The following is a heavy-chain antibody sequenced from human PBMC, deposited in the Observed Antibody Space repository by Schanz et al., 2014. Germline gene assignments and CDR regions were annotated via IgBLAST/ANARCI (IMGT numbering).Heavy chain of an antibody. D-gene: IGHD3-10*01. CDR1: GITLSGYG. CDR2: ISFDGRNT. V-gene: IGHV3-30*18. CDR3: AKDGIMVQGVIWERYFDS. Sequence: VQLLESGGGLVKPGGSLRLSCAASGITLSGYGLHWVRQAPGKGLEWVGFISFDGRNTGYAHSVKGRFTISRDNSKNTLYLQMNSLRAEDTALYYCAKDGIMVQGVIWERYFDSWGQGTLXTVSS. J-gene: IGHJ4*02.